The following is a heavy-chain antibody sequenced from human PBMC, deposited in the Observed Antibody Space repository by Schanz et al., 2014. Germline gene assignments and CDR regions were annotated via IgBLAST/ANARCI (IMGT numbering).Heavy chain of an antibody. CDR2: ISSSGSYI. CDR1: EFTFSSYK. Sequence: EVQLLDSGGGLVQPGGSLRLSCEASEFTFSSYKMNWVRQAPGKGLEWVSSISSSGSYIHYADSVKGRFTISRDNAKNTLYLQMNSLRAEDTAVYYCARDSRPNYDFLTAYYSIDYWGQGTLGTVSS. CDR3: ARDSRPNYDFLTAYYSIDY. V-gene: IGHV3-21*01. D-gene: IGHD3-9*01. J-gene: IGHJ4*02.